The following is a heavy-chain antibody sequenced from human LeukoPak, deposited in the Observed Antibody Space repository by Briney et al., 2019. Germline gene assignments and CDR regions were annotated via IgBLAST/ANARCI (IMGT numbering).Heavy chain of an antibody. CDR2: IYTSGST. J-gene: IGHJ5*02. CDR3: SRGLFADFWGGYFPRGGRANWFHP. Sequence: SETLSLTCTVSGGSISSGSYYWSWIRQPAGKGLEWIGRIYTSGSTNYNPSLKSRVTISVDTSKNQFSLKLSSVTAADTAVYYFSRGLFADFWGGYFPRGGRANWFHPLGQGTLVTVSS. V-gene: IGHV4-61*02. D-gene: IGHD3-3*01. CDR1: GGSISSGSYY.